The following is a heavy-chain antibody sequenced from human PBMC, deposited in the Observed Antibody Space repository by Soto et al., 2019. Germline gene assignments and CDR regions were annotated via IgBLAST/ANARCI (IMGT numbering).Heavy chain of an antibody. CDR3: AADAVYYDILTGRSQSFDY. CDR2: IVVGSGNT. Sequence: SVKVSCKASGFTFTSSAVEWVRQARGQRLEWIGWIVVGSGNTNYAQKFQERVTITRDMSTSTAYMELSSLRSEDTAVYYCAADAVYYDILTGRSQSFDYWGQGTVETVST. D-gene: IGHD3-9*01. V-gene: IGHV1-58*01. J-gene: IGHJ4*02. CDR1: GFTFTSSA.